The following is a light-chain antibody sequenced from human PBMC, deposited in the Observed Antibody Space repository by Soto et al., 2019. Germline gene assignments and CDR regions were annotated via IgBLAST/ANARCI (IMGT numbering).Light chain of an antibody. CDR2: QAS. J-gene: IGKJ2*01. CDR3: QQYNTYSET. Sequence: DILMTQSPSTLSASVGDRVTITCRASQGISTWLAWYQQKPGKVPKLLIYQASTLETGVPSRFSGSGSGTEFTLTISSLQPDDFATYYCQQYNTYSETFGQGTKLEIK. CDR1: QGISTW. V-gene: IGKV1-5*03.